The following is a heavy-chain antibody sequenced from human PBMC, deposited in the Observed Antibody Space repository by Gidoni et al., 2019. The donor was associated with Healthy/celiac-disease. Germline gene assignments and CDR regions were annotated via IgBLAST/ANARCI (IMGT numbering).Heavy chain of an antibody. V-gene: IGHV4-39*01. CDR3: ASLVGALSRGYYFDY. CDR1: GGSISSSSYS. Sequence: QLQLQESGPGLVKPSATLSLTCTVSGGSISSSSYSWGWIRQPPGKGLEWIGSIYYSGSTYYNPSLKSRVTISVDTSKNQFSLKLSSVTAADTAVYYCASLVGALSRGYYFDYWGQGTLVTVSS. D-gene: IGHD1-26*01. J-gene: IGHJ4*02. CDR2: IYYSGST.